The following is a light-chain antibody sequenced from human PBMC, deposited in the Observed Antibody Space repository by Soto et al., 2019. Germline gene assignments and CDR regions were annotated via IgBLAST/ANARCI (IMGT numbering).Light chain of an antibody. CDR2: LGS. V-gene: IGKV2-28*01. CDR1: QSLLHSNGYNY. CDR3: MQALQTPST. Sequence: DIVMTQSPLSLPVTPGEPVSISCRSSQSLLHSNGYNYLDWYLQKPGQSPQLLIYLGSNRASGVADRFSGSGSGTDFTLKISRVEAEDVGVYYCMQALQTPSTFGQGTRLEIK. J-gene: IGKJ5*01.